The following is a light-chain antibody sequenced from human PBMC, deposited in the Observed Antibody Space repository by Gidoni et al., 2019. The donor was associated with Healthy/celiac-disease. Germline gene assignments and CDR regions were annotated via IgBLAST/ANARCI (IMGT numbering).Light chain of an antibody. J-gene: IGKJ4*01. V-gene: IGKV3-11*01. Sequence: DIVLTQSPATLSVSPGERATLACRASHRVSSYLAWYQQKPGQAPRLLIYDASNRATGIQARFSGSGSGTDFTLTISSLEPEDFAVYYCQQRSNWLFGGGTKVEIK. CDR1: HRVSSY. CDR3: QQRSNWL. CDR2: DAS.